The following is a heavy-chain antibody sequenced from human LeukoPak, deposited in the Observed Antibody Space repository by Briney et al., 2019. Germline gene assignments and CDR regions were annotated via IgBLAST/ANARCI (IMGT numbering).Heavy chain of an antibody. J-gene: IGHJ6*04. CDR1: GFTFSSYS. CDR3: ARRSEFGVLYNMDI. D-gene: IGHD3-16*01. V-gene: IGHV3-48*01. CDR2: ISGSSGTI. Sequence: GGSLRLSCVVSGFTFSSYSMNWVRQAPGKGLEWVSYISGSSGTIYYADSVKGRFTISRDNAKNSLYVQMNSLRAEDTAVYYCARRSEFGVLYNMDIWGKGTTVTVSS.